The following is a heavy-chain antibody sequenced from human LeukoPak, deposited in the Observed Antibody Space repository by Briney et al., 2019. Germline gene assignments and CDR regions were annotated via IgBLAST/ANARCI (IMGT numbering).Heavy chain of an antibody. Sequence: SETLSLTCTVSNGSISSYYWSWIRQPPGKGLEWICYIYSSGSTNYNPSLKSRVTISVDTSKNQFSLKLSSVTAADTAVYYCARYSYGGFYFDYWGQGTLVTVSS. CDR1: NGSISSYY. V-gene: IGHV4-59*08. CDR3: ARYSYGGFYFDY. CDR2: IYSSGST. D-gene: IGHD5-18*01. J-gene: IGHJ4*02.